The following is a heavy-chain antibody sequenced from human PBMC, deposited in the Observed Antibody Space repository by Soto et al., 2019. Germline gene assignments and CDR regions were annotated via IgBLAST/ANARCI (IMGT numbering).Heavy chain of an antibody. CDR1: GYTFTGYY. J-gene: IGHJ4*02. CDR2: INPNSGGT. CDR3: ARASRSSGWYDMRSTDEWQRTARYYFDY. D-gene: IGHD6-19*01. V-gene: IGHV1-2*04. Sequence: ASVKVSCKASGYTFTGYYMHWVRQAPGQGLEWMGWINPNSGGTNYAQKFQGWVTMTRDTSISTAYMELSRLRSDDTAVYYCARASRSSGWYDMRSTDEWQRTARYYFDYWGQGTLVTVSS.